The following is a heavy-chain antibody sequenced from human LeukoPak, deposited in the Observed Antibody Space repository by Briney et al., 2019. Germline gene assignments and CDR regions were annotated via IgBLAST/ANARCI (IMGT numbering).Heavy chain of an antibody. CDR3: AREGGIAAAGWFDP. V-gene: IGHV3-21*01. D-gene: IGHD6-13*01. CDR2: ISSSSSYI. CDR1: GFTFSSYA. Sequence: GGSLRLSCAASGFTFSSYAMSWVRQASGKGLEWVSAISSSSSYIYYADSVKGRFTISRDNAKNSLYLQMNSLRAEDTAVYYCAREGGIAAAGWFDPWGQGTLVTVSS. J-gene: IGHJ5*02.